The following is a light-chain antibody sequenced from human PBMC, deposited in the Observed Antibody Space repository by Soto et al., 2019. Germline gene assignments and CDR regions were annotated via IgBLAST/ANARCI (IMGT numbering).Light chain of an antibody. Sequence: EIVMTQSPSTLSVSPGERATLSCRASQSVSSSLAWYQQKPGQAPRLLIYGASTMSTGIPARFSGSGSGTEFTLPIDSLQSEDFAVYYCHQYNNWPPWTFGQGTKVEIK. V-gene: IGKV3-15*01. CDR1: QSVSSS. CDR2: GAS. CDR3: HQYNNWPPWT. J-gene: IGKJ1*01.